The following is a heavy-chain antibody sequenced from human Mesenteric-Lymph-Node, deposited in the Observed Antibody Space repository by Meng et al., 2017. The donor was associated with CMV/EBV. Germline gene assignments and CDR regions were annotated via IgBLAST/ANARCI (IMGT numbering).Heavy chain of an antibody. J-gene: IGHJ3*02. V-gene: IGHV3-66*02. Sequence: GESLKISCAASGFTVISHYMSWVRQAPGKGLEWVAIIYSGGSTNFSDSVKGRFTLSRDNPKNTVYHQKISLRPEDSAVYYCEREVRPPDAFDIWGQGTMVTVSS. CDR3: EREVRPPDAFDI. CDR2: IYSGGST. CDR1: GFTVISHY. D-gene: IGHD2-21*01.